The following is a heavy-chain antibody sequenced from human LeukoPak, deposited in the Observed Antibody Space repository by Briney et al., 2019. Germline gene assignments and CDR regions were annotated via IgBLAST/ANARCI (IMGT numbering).Heavy chain of an antibody. Sequence: ASVKVSCKVSGYTLTELSMHWVRQAPGKGLEWMRGFDPEDGETIYAQKFQGRVTMTEDTSTDTAYMELSSLRSEDTAVYYCATGVDTAMVTGYWGQGTLVTVSS. D-gene: IGHD5-18*01. CDR3: ATGVDTAMVTGY. J-gene: IGHJ4*02. CDR2: FDPEDGET. V-gene: IGHV1-24*01. CDR1: GYTLTELS.